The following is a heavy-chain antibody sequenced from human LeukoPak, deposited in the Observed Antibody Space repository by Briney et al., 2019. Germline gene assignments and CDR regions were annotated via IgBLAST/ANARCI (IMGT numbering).Heavy chain of an antibody. J-gene: IGHJ4*02. D-gene: IGHD6-19*01. CDR1: GYTFTSYA. V-gene: IGHV1-3*01. CDR2: INAGNGNT. CDR3: ARDRIAVAGTTLGY. Sequence: ASVKVSCTASGYTFTSYAMHWVRQAPGQRLEWMGWINAGNGNTKYSQKFQGRVTITRDTSASTAYMEQSSLRSEDTAVYYCARDRIAVAGTTLGYWGQGTLVTVSS.